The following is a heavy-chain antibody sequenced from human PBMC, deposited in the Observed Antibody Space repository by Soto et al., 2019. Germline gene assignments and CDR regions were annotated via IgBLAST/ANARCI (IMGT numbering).Heavy chain of an antibody. CDR1: GGSISSYY. D-gene: IGHD3-16*02. J-gene: IGHJ4*02. Sequence: SETLSLTCTVSGGSISSYYWRWIRQPPGKGLEWVGYIYYSGTTNYNPSFKSRVTRAVYTSTNQYSMKLSFVNVADTAVYYCASYRASGRKLYYYDYWGQGTLVTVSS. CDR3: ASYRASGRKLYYYDY. CDR2: IYYSGTT. V-gene: IGHV4-59*08.